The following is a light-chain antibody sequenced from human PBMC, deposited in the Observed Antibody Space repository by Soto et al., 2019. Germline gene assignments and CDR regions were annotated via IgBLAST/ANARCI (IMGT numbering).Light chain of an antibody. J-gene: IGKJ1*01. CDR1: QTISSW. CDR2: KAS. V-gene: IGKV1-5*03. CDR3: QHYNSYSEA. Sequence: DIHMAQSPSTLCGSLGDRVIITWRASQTISSWLAWYQQKPGKAPKLLIYKASTLKSGVPSRFSGSGSGTEFTLTISSLQPDDFATYYCQHYNSYSEAFGQGTKVDI.